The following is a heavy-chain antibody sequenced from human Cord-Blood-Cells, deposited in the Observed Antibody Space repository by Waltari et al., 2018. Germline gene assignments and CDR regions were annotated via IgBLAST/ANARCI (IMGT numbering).Heavy chain of an antibody. CDR2: IIPIFGTA. CDR1: GGTFSSYA. D-gene: IGHD3-10*01. CDR3: ARGRGLLGRYYFDY. Sequence: GGTFSSYAISWVRQAPGQGLEWMGGIIPIFGTANYAQKFQGRVTITADESTSTAYMELSSLRSEDTAVYYCARGRGLLGRYYFDYWGQGTLVTVSS. V-gene: IGHV1-69*01. J-gene: IGHJ4*02.